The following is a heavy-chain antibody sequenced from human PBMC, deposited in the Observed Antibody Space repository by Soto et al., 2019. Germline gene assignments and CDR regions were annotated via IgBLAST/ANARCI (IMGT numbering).Heavy chain of an antibody. CDR2: MRQDGSEK. CDR1: GFTFSSYR. V-gene: IGHV3-7*01. J-gene: IGHJ4*02. D-gene: IGHD3-16*01. Sequence: GGSLRLSCAAFGFTFSSYRMSWVRQGPGKGLGWGGNMRQDGSEKYYMDSVKGRFTISRDNAKNTLSPQMHSRRAEATAVYKCSRDWTHFDFLWYCFRALDYWGQGTMVTVSS. CDR3: SRDWTHFDFLWYCFRALDY.